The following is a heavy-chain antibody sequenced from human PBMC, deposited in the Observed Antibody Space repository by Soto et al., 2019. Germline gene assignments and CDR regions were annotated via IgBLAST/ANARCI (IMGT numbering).Heavy chain of an antibody. CDR1: GGAFSGYY. CDR3: ARDLVIRGSRYYYGMDV. V-gene: IGHV4-34*01. Sequence: SETLSLTCAVYGGAFSGYYWSWIRQPPVKGLEWIVEINHSGSTNYNPSLKSRVTISVDTSKNQFSLKLSSVTAADTAVYYCARDLVIRGSRYYYGMDVWGQGTTVTVSS. D-gene: IGHD3-9*01. J-gene: IGHJ6*02. CDR2: INHSGST.